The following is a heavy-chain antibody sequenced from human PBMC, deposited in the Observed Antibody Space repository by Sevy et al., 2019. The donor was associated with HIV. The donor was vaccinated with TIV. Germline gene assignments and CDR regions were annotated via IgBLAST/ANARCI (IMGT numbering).Heavy chain of an antibody. CDR1: GYTVTTYY. D-gene: IGHD6-6*01. CDR2: TNPSGGNT. Sequence: ASVKVSCKASGYTVTTYYMHWVQQAPGQGLEWMGITNPSGGNTNYAQKFQGRVTMTRDTSTSTVYMELSRLRSEDTAVYYCARSLEIYRSSGYWFDPWGQRTLVTVSS. V-gene: IGHV1-46*01. CDR3: ARSLEIYRSSGYWFDP. J-gene: IGHJ5*02.